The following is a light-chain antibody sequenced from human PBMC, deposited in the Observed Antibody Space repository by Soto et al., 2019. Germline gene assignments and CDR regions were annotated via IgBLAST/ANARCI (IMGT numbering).Light chain of an antibody. CDR2: AAS. J-gene: IGKJ1*01. V-gene: IGKV1-27*01. CDR1: RGINND. Sequence: DIQMTQSPSSLSASVGDRVTITCRASRGINNDLAWYQQKPGKGPSLLIYAASTLHSGVPSRFSGSGSGTDVTLTISSLQPEDVATYFCQKYNSAPWTFGQGTKVEIK. CDR3: QKYNSAPWT.